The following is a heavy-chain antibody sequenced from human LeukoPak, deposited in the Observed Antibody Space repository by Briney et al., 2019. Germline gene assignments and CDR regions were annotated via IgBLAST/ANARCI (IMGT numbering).Heavy chain of an antibody. Sequence: GGSLRLSCIPSGFTFNSYAMFWVRQAPGKGLEWVSLIWYDGSIKYYADSVKGRFTVSRDNSKNTLFLQMNSLRAEDTAVYYCARARGWEPNYYYYYMDVWGRGTTVTVSS. CDR1: GFTFNSYA. V-gene: IGHV3-33*07. CDR3: ARARGWEPNYYYYYMDV. J-gene: IGHJ6*03. D-gene: IGHD1-26*01. CDR2: IWYDGSIK.